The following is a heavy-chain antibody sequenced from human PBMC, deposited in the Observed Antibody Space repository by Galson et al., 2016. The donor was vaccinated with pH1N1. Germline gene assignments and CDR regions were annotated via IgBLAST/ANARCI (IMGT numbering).Heavy chain of an antibody. V-gene: IGHV1-69*05. D-gene: IGHD3-16*01. CDR3: VGIKGGTLDL. CDR1: GGTFGSYG. Sequence: SVKVSCKASGGTFGSYGINWVRQAPGQGLEWMGGIIPIFNTAKYAQNFQGRVTMTRDTSTSTVYMELSTLTSKDMAMYYCVGIKGGTLDLWGQGTKVTVSS. J-gene: IGHJ3*01. CDR2: IIPIFNTA.